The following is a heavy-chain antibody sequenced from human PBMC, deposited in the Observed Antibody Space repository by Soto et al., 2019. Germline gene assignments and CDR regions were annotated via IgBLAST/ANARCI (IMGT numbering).Heavy chain of an antibody. CDR2: IIPIFGTA. CDR3: ARGIAAAGTSSYYYYGMDV. V-gene: IGHV1-69*01. D-gene: IGHD6-13*01. CDR1: GGTFSSYA. Sequence: QVQLVQSGAEVKKPGSSVKVSCKASGGTFSSYAISWVRQAPGQGLEWMGGIIPIFGTANYAQQFQGRVTITADESTSTAYMELSSLRSEDTAVYYCARGIAAAGTSSYYYYGMDVWGQGTTVTVSS. J-gene: IGHJ6*02.